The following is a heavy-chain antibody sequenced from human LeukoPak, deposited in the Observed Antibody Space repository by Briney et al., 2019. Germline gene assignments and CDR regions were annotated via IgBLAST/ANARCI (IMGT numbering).Heavy chain of an antibody. Sequence: GASVKVSCKASGYTFTGYYMHWVRQAPGQGLEWMGWINPNSGGTNYAQKFQGWVTMTRDTSISTAYMELRSLRSDDTAVYYCARDFESPVGAFDAFDIWGQGTMVTVSS. J-gene: IGHJ3*02. CDR3: ARDFESPVGAFDAFDI. D-gene: IGHD1-26*01. V-gene: IGHV1-2*04. CDR1: GYTFTGYY. CDR2: INPNSGGT.